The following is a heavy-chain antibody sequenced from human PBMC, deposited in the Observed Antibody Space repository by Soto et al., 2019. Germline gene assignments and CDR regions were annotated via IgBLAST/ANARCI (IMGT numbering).Heavy chain of an antibody. CDR3: ARHYSGSYYSHWTDP. CDR1: GDSVSSGSYY. D-gene: IGHD1-26*01. Sequence: SETLSLTCSVSGDSVSSGSYYWSWVRQPPGKGLEWIGYIFYSGNTNYNPSLQSRVTISVDTSKNQFSLKLRSVTAADTAMYYCARHYSGSYYSHWTDPWGQGTLVTVSS. CDR2: IFYSGNT. J-gene: IGHJ5*02. V-gene: IGHV4-61*01.